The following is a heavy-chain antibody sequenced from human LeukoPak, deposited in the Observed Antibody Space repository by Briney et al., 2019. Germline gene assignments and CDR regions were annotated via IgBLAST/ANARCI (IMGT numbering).Heavy chain of an antibody. CDR2: ISSSGSTI. CDR1: GFTFSDYY. Sequence: GGSLRLSCAASGFTFSDYYMSWIRQAPGKGLEWVSYISSSGSTIYYADSVKGRFTISRDNAENSLYLQMNSLRAEDTAVYYCARGRYGAISYYYYGMDVWGQGTTVTVSS. D-gene: IGHD4-17*01. J-gene: IGHJ6*02. CDR3: ARGRYGAISYYYYGMDV. V-gene: IGHV3-11*01.